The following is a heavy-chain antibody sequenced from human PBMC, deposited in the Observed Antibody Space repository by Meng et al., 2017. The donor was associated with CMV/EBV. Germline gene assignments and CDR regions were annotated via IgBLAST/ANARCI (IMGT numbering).Heavy chain of an antibody. CDR2: ISSSSSYI. V-gene: IGHV3-21*04. Sequence: GESLKISCAASGFTFSSYSMNWVRQAPGKGLEWVSSISSSSSYIYYADSVKGRFTISRDNSKNTLYLQMNSLRAEDTAVYYCLPRPAANAEYFQHWGQGTLVTVSS. CDR3: LPRPAANAEYFQH. CDR1: GFTFSSYS. D-gene: IGHD2-2*01. J-gene: IGHJ1*01.